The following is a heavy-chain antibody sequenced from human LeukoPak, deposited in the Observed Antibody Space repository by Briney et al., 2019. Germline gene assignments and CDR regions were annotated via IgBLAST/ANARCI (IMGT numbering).Heavy chain of an antibody. J-gene: IGHJ4*02. CDR3: ARTYPNSGSVDY. V-gene: IGHV4-30-2*01. Sequence: PSENLSLNCAVSGGSISSGGYSWSWIRRPPGKGLEWIGYIYHSGSTYYNPSLKSRVTISVDRSKNQFSLKLSSVTAADTAVYYCARTYPNSGSVDYWGQGTLVTVSS. CDR1: GGSISSGGYS. CDR2: IYHSGST. D-gene: IGHD1-26*01.